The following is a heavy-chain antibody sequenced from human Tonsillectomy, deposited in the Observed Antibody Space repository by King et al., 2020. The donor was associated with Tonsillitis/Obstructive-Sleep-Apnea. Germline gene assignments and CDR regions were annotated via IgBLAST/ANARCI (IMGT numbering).Heavy chain of an antibody. Sequence: VQLVESGGGLVKPGGSLRISCAASGFTFSDYYMSWIRQAPGKGLEWVSYISSSSSYTNYADSVKGRFTISRDNAKNSLYLQMNSLRAEDTAVYYCASSTVLLRGLDYWGQGTLVTVSS. CDR3: ASSTVLLRGLDY. CDR2: ISSSSSYT. CDR1: GFTFSDYY. D-gene: IGHD1-26*01. V-gene: IGHV3-11*05. J-gene: IGHJ4*02.